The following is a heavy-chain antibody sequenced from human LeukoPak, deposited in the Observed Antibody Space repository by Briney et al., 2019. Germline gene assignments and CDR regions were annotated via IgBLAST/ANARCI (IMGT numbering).Heavy chain of an antibody. CDR2: IYHSGST. D-gene: IGHD2-15*01. Sequence: PSQTLSLTCTVSGGSISSGDYYWSWIRQPPGKGLEWIGEIYHSGSTNYNPSLESRVTISVDKSKNQFSLKVSSVTAADTAVYYCAVATTAYAFDIWGLGTMVTVSS. V-gene: IGHV4-30-4*01. CDR3: AVATTAYAFDI. CDR1: GGSISSGDYY. J-gene: IGHJ3*02.